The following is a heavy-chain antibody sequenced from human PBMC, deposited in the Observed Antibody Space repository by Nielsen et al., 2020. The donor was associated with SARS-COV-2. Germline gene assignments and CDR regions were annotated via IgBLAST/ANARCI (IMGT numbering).Heavy chain of an antibody. CDR3: TTAPYGDYVFRAGWGYYYYGMDV. D-gene: IGHD4-17*01. Sequence: ASVKVSCKASGYTFTSYYMHWVRQAPGQGLEWMGIINPSGGSTSYAQKFQGRVTMTRDTSTSTVYMELSSLRSEDTAVYYCTTAPYGDYVFRAGWGYYYYGMDVWGQGTTVTVSS. CDR2: INPSGGST. V-gene: IGHV1-46*01. J-gene: IGHJ6*02. CDR1: GYTFTSYY.